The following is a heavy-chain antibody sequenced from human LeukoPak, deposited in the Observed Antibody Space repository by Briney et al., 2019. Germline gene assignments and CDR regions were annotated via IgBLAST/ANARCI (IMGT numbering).Heavy chain of an antibody. D-gene: IGHD3-22*01. CDR1: GVTFSSYG. CDR3: ARDYDSSGPQKNFFDF. Sequence: LGASVKVSCKASGVTFSSYGITWVRQAPGQGLEWMGGIIPIFGKTNYAQKFQGRVTITADESTSTAYLEVNSLTSADTAMYYCARDYDSSGPQKNFFDFRGQGTLVTVSS. V-gene: IGHV1-69*13. CDR2: IIPIFGKT. J-gene: IGHJ4*02.